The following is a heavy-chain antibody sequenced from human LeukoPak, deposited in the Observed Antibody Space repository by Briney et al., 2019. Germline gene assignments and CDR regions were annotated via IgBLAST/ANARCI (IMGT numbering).Heavy chain of an antibody. CDR2: IKEDGSEK. Sequence: GGSLRLSCAASGFTFSSYWMSWVRQAPGKGLGWVATIKEDGSEKYYVDSVKGRFTISRDNAKNSLCLQMNSLRAEDTAVYYCARDRSRCYYWGQGTLVTVSS. CDR3: ARDRSRCYY. CDR1: GFTFSSYW. V-gene: IGHV3-7*01. J-gene: IGHJ4*02.